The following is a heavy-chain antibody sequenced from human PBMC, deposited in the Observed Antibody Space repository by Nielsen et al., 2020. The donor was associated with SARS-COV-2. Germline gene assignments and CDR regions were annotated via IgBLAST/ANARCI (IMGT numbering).Heavy chain of an antibody. D-gene: IGHD1-26*01. V-gene: IGHV3-7*03. J-gene: IGHJ4*02. CDR3: AKDIRPVGGPIDY. Sequence: GGSLRLSCAASGFTFSRYWMTWVRQVPGKGLEWVANINQDGSEKYYVDSVKGRFTISRDNAKNSLYLQMNSLRAEDTALYYCAKDIRPVGGPIDYWGQGTLVTVSS. CDR1: GFTFSRYW. CDR2: INQDGSEK.